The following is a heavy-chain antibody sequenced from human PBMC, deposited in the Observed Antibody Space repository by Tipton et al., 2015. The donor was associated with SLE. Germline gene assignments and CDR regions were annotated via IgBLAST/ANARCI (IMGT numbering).Heavy chain of an antibody. V-gene: IGHV4-39*01. CDR3: ARHLTGDRAFDI. CDR1: GFSISSSSYT. D-gene: IGHD7-27*01. CDR2: IYHRGTT. J-gene: IGHJ3*02. Sequence: TLSLTCTVSGFSISSSSYTWGWIRQPPGKGLEWIGEIYHRGTTNLNPSLESRVIISVDRSRNDFSLKLTSVTAADTAVYFCARHLTGDRAFDIWGQGTMVTVSS.